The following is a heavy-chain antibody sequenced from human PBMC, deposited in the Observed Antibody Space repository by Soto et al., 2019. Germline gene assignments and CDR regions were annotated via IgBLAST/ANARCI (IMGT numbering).Heavy chain of an antibody. CDR1: GYSLTSYW. D-gene: IGHD4-4*01. Sequence: LGESLKISCKGSGYSLTSYWIGWVRQMPGKGLEWMGIIYPGDSDTRYSPSFQGQVTISADKSISTAYLQWSSLKASDTAMYYCARLQTTVTGWFDPWGQGTLVTVSS. CDR3: ARLQTTVTGWFDP. CDR2: IYPGDSDT. V-gene: IGHV5-51*01. J-gene: IGHJ5*02.